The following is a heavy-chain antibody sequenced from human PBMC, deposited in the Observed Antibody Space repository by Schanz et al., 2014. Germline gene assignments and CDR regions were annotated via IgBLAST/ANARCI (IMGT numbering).Heavy chain of an antibody. J-gene: IGHJ4*02. Sequence: QVQLQESGPGLVKPSETLSLTCTVSGDSIGTYQWSWIRQPPGKGLEWIGYVYHSGVTTYKSSLKSQVSITAETIKNSLSPKLPSATAADTAVYYCARSTYDFWSAFDYWGQGILVAVSS. D-gene: IGHD3-3*01. V-gene: IGHV4-59*08. CDR2: VYHSGVT. CDR1: GDSIGTYQ. CDR3: ARSTYDFWSAFDY.